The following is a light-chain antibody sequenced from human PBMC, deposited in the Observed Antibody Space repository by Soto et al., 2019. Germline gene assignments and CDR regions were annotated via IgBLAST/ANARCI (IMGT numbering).Light chain of an antibody. V-gene: IGKV1-27*01. CDR3: QKYSSVIT. CDR1: QGISNF. CDR2: AAS. J-gene: IGKJ5*01. Sequence: DIQMTQSPSSLSASVGDRVTITCRASQGISNFLALYQYKPGKVPRLLISAASTLQSGFPSRFSGSGSGTDFTLTIPSLQPEDVATYYCQKYSSVITFGQGTRLEIK.